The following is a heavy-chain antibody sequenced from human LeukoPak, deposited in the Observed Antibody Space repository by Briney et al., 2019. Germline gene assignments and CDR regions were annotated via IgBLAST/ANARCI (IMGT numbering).Heavy chain of an antibody. CDR2: IYHSGST. Sequence: SETLSLTCTVSGGSISSYYWSWIRQPPGKGLEWIGYIYHSGSTNYNPSLKSRVTISVDTSKNQFSLKLSSVTAADTAVYYCARGNGDYFDYWGQGTLVTVSS. CDR3: ARGNGDYFDY. J-gene: IGHJ4*02. V-gene: IGHV4-59*01. D-gene: IGHD4-17*01. CDR1: GGSISSYY.